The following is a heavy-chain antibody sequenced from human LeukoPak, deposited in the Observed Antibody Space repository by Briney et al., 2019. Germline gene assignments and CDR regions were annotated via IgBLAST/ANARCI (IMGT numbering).Heavy chain of an antibody. J-gene: IGHJ4*02. V-gene: IGHV3-48*03. CDR1: GFTFSSNE. D-gene: IGHD1-1*01. Sequence: GGSLRLSCTASGFTFSSNEMNWVRQAPGEGLEWVSYIGSRGSIIHYADSVKGRFTVSRDNAKNSLYLQMSSLRAEDTAVYYCARKRLLDYWGQGTLVTVSS. CDR2: IGSRGSII. CDR3: ARKRLLDY.